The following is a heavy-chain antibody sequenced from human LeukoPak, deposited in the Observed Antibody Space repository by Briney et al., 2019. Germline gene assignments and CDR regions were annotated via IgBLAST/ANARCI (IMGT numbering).Heavy chain of an antibody. D-gene: IGHD2-2*01. CDR1: GFTFSSYG. V-gene: IGHV3-30*03. J-gene: IGHJ4*02. Sequence: GGSLRLSCAASGFTFSSYGMHWVRQAPGKGLEWVAVISYDGSNKYYADSVKGRFTISRDNSKNTLYLQMNSLRAEDTAVYYCARDGSVVVPAAMVEYYFDYWGQGTLVTVSS. CDR2: ISYDGSNK. CDR3: ARDGSVVVPAAMVEYYFDY.